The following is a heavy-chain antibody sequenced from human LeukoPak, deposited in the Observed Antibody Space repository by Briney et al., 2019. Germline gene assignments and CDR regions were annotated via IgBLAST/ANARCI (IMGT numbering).Heavy chain of an antibody. CDR2: ISTYNGNT. V-gene: IGHV1-18*01. CDR1: GYSXSRYG. D-gene: IGHD3-22*01. Sequence: GASVKVSCKASGYSXSRYGISGVRQAPGQGLEWMGWISTYNGNTNYAQKFQGRVTMTTDTSTNTAYMELRSLRSDDTAVYYCARDLDYYDSSGSGWFDPWGQGTLVTVSS. CDR3: ARDLDYYDSSGSGWFDP. J-gene: IGHJ5*02.